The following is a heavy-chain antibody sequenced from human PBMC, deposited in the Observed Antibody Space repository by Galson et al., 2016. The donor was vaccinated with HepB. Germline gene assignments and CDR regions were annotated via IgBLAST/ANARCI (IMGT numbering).Heavy chain of an antibody. J-gene: IGHJ5*02. CDR2: MYTAGHT. Sequence: SLRLSCAASGFYISRSYMAWVRQAPGKGLEWVSVMYTAGHTYYADSVRGRFTISRDNPKNILSLQMNSLRVGDTAVYYCARAPECTGGVCYDNWLDPWGQGTLVTVSS. D-gene: IGHD2-8*02. CDR3: ARAPECTGGVCYDNWLDP. V-gene: IGHV3-53*01. CDR1: GFYISRSY.